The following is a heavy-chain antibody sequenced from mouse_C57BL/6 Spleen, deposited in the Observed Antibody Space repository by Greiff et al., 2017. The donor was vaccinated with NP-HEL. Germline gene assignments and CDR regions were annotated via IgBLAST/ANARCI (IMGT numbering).Heavy chain of an antibody. D-gene: IGHD1-1*01. CDR1: GYAFSSYW. Sequence: QVQLKQSGAELVKPGASVKISCKASGYAFSSYWMNWVKQRPGKGLEWIGQIYPGDGDTNYNGKFKGKATLTADKSSSTAYMQLSSLTSEDSAVYFCARPGSSAYYFDYWGQGTTLTVSS. CDR2: IYPGDGDT. V-gene: IGHV1-80*01. CDR3: ARPGSSAYYFDY. J-gene: IGHJ2*01.